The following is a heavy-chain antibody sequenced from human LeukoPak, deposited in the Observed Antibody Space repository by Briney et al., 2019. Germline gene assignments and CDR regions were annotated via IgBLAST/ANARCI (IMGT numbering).Heavy chain of an antibody. CDR2: INHSGST. V-gene: IGHV4-38-2*02. D-gene: IGHD3-9*01. CDR1: GTFIRNGNY. Sequence: SETLSLTCSVSGTFIRNGNYWGWIRQPPGKGLEWIGEINHSGSTNYNPSLKSRVTISVDTSKNQFSLKLSSVTAADTAVYYCARTLYDILTGSSYDAFDIWGQGTMVTVSS. J-gene: IGHJ3*02. CDR3: ARTLYDILTGSSYDAFDI.